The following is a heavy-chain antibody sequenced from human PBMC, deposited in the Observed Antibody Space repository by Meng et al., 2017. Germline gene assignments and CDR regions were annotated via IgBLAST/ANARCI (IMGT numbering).Heavy chain of an antibody. D-gene: IGHD2-15*01. Sequence: QGPGPGLGKPYKTRSLTCTVSGGSISRGGYYWSWIRQHPGKGLEWIGYIYYSGSTYYNPSLKSLVTISVDTSKNQFSLKLSSVTAADTAVYYCARGLRCSGGSCYSSNWFDPWGQGTLVTVSS. V-gene: IGHV4-31*01. CDR3: ARGLRCSGGSCYSSNWFDP. J-gene: IGHJ5*02. CDR2: IYYSGST. CDR1: GGSISRGGYY.